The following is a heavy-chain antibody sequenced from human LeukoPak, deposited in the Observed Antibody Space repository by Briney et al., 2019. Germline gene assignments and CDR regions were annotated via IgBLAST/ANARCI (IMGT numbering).Heavy chain of an antibody. CDR1: GFTFDDYA. CDR3: ARGAGGGYFDY. V-gene: IGHV3-9*01. D-gene: IGHD3-16*01. CDR2: ISWNSGSI. Sequence: GGSLRLSCAASGFTFDDYAMHWVRQAPGKGLEWVSGISWNSGSIGYADSVKGRFTISRDNSKNTLYLQMNSLRAEDTAVYYCARGAGGGYFDYWGQGTLVTVSS. J-gene: IGHJ4*02.